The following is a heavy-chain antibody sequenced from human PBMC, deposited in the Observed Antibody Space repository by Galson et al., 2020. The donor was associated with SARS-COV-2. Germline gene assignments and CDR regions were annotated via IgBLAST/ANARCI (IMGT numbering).Heavy chain of an antibody. Sequence: GESLKISCAASGFTFSSYSMNWVRQAPGKGLEWVSSSSSSSSYIYYADSVKGRFTISRDNAKNSLYLQMNSLRAEDTAVYYCARDSTRGYYDSSGLFDYWGQGTLVTVSS. V-gene: IGHV3-21*01. D-gene: IGHD3-22*01. CDR3: ARDSTRGYYDSSGLFDY. CDR1: GFTFSSYS. CDR2: SSSSSSYI. J-gene: IGHJ4*02.